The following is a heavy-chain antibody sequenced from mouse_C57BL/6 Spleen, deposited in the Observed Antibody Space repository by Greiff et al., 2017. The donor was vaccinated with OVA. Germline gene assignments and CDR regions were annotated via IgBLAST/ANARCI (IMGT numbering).Heavy chain of an antibody. D-gene: IGHD1-1*01. CDR1: GYTFTDYN. Sequence: DVQLQESGPELVKPGASVKIPCKASGYTFTDYNMDWVKQSHGKSLEWIGDINPNNGGTIYNQKFKGKATLTVDKSSSTAYMELRSLTSEDTAVYYCARPSYYYGSSSYWYFDVWGTGTTVTVSS. J-gene: IGHJ1*03. V-gene: IGHV1-18*01. CDR2: INPNNGGT. CDR3: ARPSYYYGSSSYWYFDV.